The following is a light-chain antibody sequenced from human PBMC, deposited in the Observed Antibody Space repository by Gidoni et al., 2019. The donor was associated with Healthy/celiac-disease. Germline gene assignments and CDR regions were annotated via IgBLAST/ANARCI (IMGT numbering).Light chain of an antibody. V-gene: IGKV4-1*01. J-gene: IGKJ4*01. Sequence: IVMTQSPDSLTVSLGERATINCKSSQSVLYSSDNKNYLAWYQQKPGQPTKVIIYWASTRESGVPDLISGSGSGTFFPLTISRLPAEDVAVYYCQQYYSIPLTFGGGTKVEI. CDR1: QSVLYSSDNKNY. CDR2: WAS. CDR3: QQYYSIPLT.